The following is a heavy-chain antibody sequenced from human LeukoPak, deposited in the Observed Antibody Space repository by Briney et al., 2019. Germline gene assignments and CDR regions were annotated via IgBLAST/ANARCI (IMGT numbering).Heavy chain of an antibody. V-gene: IGHV4-34*01. Sequence: PSETPSLTCAVYGGSFSGYYWSWIRQPPGKGLEWIGEINHSGSTNYNPSLKSRVTISVDTSKNQFSLKLSSVTAADTAVYYCASRPSLVVPAADDAFDIWGQGTMVTVSS. D-gene: IGHD2-2*01. J-gene: IGHJ3*02. CDR1: GGSFSGYY. CDR2: INHSGST. CDR3: ASRPSLVVPAADDAFDI.